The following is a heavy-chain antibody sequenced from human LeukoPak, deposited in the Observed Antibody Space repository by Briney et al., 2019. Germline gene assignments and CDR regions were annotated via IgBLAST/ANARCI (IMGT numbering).Heavy chain of an antibody. V-gene: IGHV3-48*01. CDR2: ISSSSSTI. CDR1: GFTFSTYS. J-gene: IGHJ4*02. Sequence: PGGSLRLSCAVSGFTFSTYSMNWVRQAPGKGLEWVSYISSSSSTIYYADSVKGRFTISRDNAKNSLYLQMNSLRAEDTAVYYCARDQSLYYYDSSGYYPFDYWGQGTLVTVSS. CDR3: ARDQSLYYYDSSGYYPFDY. D-gene: IGHD3-22*01.